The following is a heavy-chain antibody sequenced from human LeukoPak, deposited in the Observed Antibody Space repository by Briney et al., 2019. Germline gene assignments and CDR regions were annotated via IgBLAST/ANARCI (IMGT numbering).Heavy chain of an antibody. CDR2: INADNGNT. Sequence: ASVTVSCTASGYTFTSYGISWVRQAPGQRLEWMGWINADNGNTKFSQKFQDRVTFTRDTSASTAYMELSSLRSEDTAVYYCARGAAFFGYNSSPDYWGQGTLVTVSS. CDR3: ARGAAFFGYNSSPDY. D-gene: IGHD5-24*01. J-gene: IGHJ4*02. V-gene: IGHV1-3*01. CDR1: GYTFTSYG.